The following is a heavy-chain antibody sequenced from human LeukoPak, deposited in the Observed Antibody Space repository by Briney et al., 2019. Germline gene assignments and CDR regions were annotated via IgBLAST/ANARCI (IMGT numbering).Heavy chain of an antibody. D-gene: IGHD2-15*01. CDR3: ARDHGLGGSCLDY. J-gene: IGHJ4*02. V-gene: IGHV3-11*06. Sequence: SGGSLRLSCAASGFTFSDYYMSWIRQAPGKGLEWVSYISSSRTYTNYADSVKGRFTISRDNAKNSLYLQMNSLRAEDTAVYYCARDHGLGGSCLDYWGQGTLVTVSS. CDR1: GFTFSDYY. CDR2: ISSSRTYT.